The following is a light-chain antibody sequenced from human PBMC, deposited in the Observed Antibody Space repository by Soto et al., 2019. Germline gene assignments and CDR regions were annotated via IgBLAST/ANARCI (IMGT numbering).Light chain of an antibody. J-gene: IGKJ1*01. V-gene: IGKV1-5*03. CDR1: QTISSW. Sequence: DMQMTQSPSTLSGSVGDRVTITCRASQTISSWLAWYQQKPGKAPKLLIYKASTLKSGLPSRFSGSGSGTEFTLTISSLQPDDFATYYCQHYNSYSEAFGQGTKVDIK. CDR2: KAS. CDR3: QHYNSYSEA.